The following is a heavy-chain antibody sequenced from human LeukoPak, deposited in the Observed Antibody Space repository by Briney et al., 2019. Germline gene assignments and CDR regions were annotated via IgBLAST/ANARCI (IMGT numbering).Heavy chain of an antibody. D-gene: IGHD6-13*01. CDR3: ARDYVAAGLSWDY. J-gene: IGHJ4*02. Sequence: GGSLRLSCAASGFTFSSHWMSWVRQAPGKGLEWVANIKQDRSEKYCVDSVKGRFTISRAHAKNSLYLQMNSLRAEDTAMYYCARDYVAAGLSWDYWGQGTLVTVSS. CDR2: IKQDRSEK. V-gene: IGHV3-7*01. CDR1: GFTFSSHW.